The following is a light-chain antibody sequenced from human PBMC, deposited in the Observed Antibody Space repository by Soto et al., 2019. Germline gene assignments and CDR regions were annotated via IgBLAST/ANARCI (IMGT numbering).Light chain of an antibody. CDR3: QQYNVWPLT. J-gene: IGKJ4*01. Sequence: EIVMTQSPVTLSVSPGDRATLSCRASQSVNSNLAWYHHKPGQTPKLLIYVASTRATGIPSRFSGSGSGTEFTLTISSLQSEDFAVYYCQQYNVWPLTFGGGTKVEIK. CDR1: QSVNSN. CDR2: VAS. V-gene: IGKV3-15*01.